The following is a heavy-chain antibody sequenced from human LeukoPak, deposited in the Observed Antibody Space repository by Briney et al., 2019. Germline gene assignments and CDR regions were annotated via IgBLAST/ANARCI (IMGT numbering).Heavy chain of an antibody. V-gene: IGHV1-69*13. CDR3: ARKRVAGSYYYYGMDV. Sequence: SVKVSCKASGGTFSSYAISWVRQAPGQGLEWMGGIIPIFGTANYAQKFQGRVTITADESTSTAYMELGSLRSEDTAVYYCARKRVAGSYYYYGMDVWGQGTTVTVSS. CDR1: GGTFSSYA. CDR2: IIPIFGTA. D-gene: IGHD6-19*01. J-gene: IGHJ6*02.